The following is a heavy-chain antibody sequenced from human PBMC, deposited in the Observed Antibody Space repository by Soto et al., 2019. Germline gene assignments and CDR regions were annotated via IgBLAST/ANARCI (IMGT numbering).Heavy chain of an antibody. CDR2: IWYDGSNK. CDR3: ARGKERNYYGSGSYYNLDY. J-gene: IGHJ4*02. D-gene: IGHD3-10*01. CDR1: GFTFSSYG. Sequence: SLRLSCAASGFTFSSYGMHWVRQAPGKGLEWVAVIWYDGSNKYYADSVKGRFTISRDNSKNTLYLQMNSLRAEDTAVYYCARGKERNYYGSGSYYNLDYWGQGTLVTVSS. V-gene: IGHV3-33*01.